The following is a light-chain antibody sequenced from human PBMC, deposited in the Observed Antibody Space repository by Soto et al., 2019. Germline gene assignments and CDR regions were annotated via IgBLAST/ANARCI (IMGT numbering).Light chain of an antibody. CDR3: QPGHNWPLT. J-gene: IGKJ2*01. Sequence: EIVMTQSPATLSVSPGESATLSCMARQSISSELAWYQQKPGQPPRLLIYGASPRSTGVPARFTGSGSGSAFTLTISGLQSEDCAVSYCQPGHNWPLTFGQGTRLEI. CDR1: QSISSE. V-gene: IGKV3-15*01. CDR2: GAS.